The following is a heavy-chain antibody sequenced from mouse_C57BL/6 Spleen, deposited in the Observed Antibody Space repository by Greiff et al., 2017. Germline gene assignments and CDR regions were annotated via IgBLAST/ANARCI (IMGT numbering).Heavy chain of an antibody. CDR3: ARSRDYYGSHWYFDV. V-gene: IGHV1-39*01. CDR1: GYSFTDYN. D-gene: IGHD1-1*01. CDR2: INPNYGTT. J-gene: IGHJ1*03. Sequence: EVQGVESGPELVKPGASVKISCKASGYSFTDYNMNWVKQSNGKSLEWIGVINPNYGTTSYNQKFKGKATLTVDQSSSTANMQLNSLTSEDSAVYYCARSRDYYGSHWYFDVWGTGTTVTVSS.